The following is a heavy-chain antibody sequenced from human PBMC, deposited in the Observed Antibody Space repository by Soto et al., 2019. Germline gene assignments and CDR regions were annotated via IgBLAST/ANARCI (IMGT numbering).Heavy chain of an antibody. CDR2: VYYSGST. J-gene: IGHJ4*02. D-gene: IGHD3-10*01. V-gene: IGHV4-31*03. Sequence: XQTLRRPGSDSGYSMSSEWDDWSWIRQPPGKGLEWIVYVYYSGSTDYNPSLKSRITISLDTSKNQFTLKLSSATAADTAVYYCARAGGYVHSYLSGFHYSGQGALVT. CDR1: GYSMSSEWDD. CDR3: ARAGGYVHSYLSGFHY.